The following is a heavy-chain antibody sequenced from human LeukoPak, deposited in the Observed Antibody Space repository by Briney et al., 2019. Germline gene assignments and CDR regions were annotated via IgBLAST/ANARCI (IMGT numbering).Heavy chain of an antibody. V-gene: IGHV3-20*04. CDR3: ARAGYCGSTSCYGYYYYGLDV. J-gene: IGHJ6*02. Sequence: GGSLRLSCAASGFTFDDYGMSWVRQAPGKGLEWVSGINWNGGSTGYADSVKGRFTISRDHAKNSLYLQMSSMRAEDTALYYCARAGYCGSTSCYGYYYYGLDVWGQGTTVTVSS. D-gene: IGHD2-2*01. CDR2: INWNGGST. CDR1: GFTFDDYG.